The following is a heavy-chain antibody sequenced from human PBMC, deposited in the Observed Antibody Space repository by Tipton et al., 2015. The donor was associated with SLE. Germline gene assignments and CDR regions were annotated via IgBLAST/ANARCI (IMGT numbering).Heavy chain of an antibody. CDR1: GVSISDNINY. D-gene: IGHD2-21*01. Sequence: TLSLTCSVSGVSISDNINYWTWIRQPAGKGLEWIGRILISGSTDYNPSLRSRVTMSLDTSRNQISLKLTSVTAADTAVYFCVRGSYYYFDYWGQGALVTVSS. CDR2: ILISGST. CDR3: VRGSYYYFDY. V-gene: IGHV4-61*02. J-gene: IGHJ4*02.